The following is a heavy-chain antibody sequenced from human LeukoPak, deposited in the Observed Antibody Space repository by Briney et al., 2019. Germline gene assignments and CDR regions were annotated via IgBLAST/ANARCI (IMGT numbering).Heavy chain of an antibody. CDR2: INPNSGGT. V-gene: IGHV1-2*04. Sequence: ASVKVSCKASGYTFTGYYMHWVRQAPGQGLEWMGWINPNSGGTNYAQKFQGWVTMTRDTSISTAYMELSRLRSDDTAVYYCALGEITSGSPFDYWGQGTLVTVSS. J-gene: IGHJ4*02. D-gene: IGHD6-19*01. CDR1: GYTFTGYY. CDR3: ALGEITSGSPFDY.